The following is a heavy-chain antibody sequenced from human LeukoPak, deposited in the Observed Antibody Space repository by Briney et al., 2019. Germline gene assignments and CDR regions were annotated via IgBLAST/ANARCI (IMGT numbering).Heavy chain of an antibody. J-gene: IGHJ6*02. CDR1: GFTVSSNY. CDR3: ARGQGITSYYYGMDV. D-gene: IGHD1-14*01. Sequence: GGSLRLSCAASGFTVSSNYMSWVRQAPGKGLEWVSVIHSGGSTYYADSVKGRFTISRDNSKNTLYLQMNSLRAEDTAVYYCARGQGITSYYYGMDVWGQETTVTVSS. CDR2: IHSGGST. V-gene: IGHV3-53*01.